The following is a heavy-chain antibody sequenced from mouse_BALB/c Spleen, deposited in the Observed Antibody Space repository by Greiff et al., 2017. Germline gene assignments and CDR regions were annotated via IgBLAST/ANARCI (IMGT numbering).Heavy chain of an antibody. V-gene: IGHV2-9*02. J-gene: IGHJ3*01. CDR3: ARDRGSTFAY. CDR2: IWAGGST. CDR1: GFSLTSYG. D-gene: IGHD5-1*01. Sequence: QVQLKQSGPGLVAPSQSLSITCTVSGFSLTSYGVHWVRQPPGKGLEWLGVIWAGGSTNYNSALMSRLSISKDNSKSQVFLKMNSLQTDDTAMYYCARDRGSTFAYWGQGTLVTVSA.